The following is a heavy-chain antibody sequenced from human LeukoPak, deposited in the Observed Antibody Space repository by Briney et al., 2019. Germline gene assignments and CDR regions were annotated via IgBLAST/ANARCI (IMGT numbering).Heavy chain of an antibody. CDR2: MKPNSGNT. CDR3: ATELRWKDH. J-gene: IGHJ4*02. Sequence: GASVKVSCKASGFTFTNYDINWVRQATGQGLEWMGYMKPNSGNTGYAQKFQGRVTMTRDTSISTAYMELSSLTSGDTAVYYCATELRWKDHWGQGTLVTVSS. CDR1: GFTFTNYD. D-gene: IGHD4-23*01. V-gene: IGHV1-8*01.